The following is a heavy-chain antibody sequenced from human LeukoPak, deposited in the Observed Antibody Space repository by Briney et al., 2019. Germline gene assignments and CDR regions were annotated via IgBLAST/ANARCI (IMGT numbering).Heavy chain of an antibody. CDR2: VSNCGNT. J-gene: IGHJ4*02. D-gene: IGHD3-22*01. V-gene: IGHV4-59*08. CDR1: GGSIRNYY. Sequence: SETLSPTCSVSGGSIRNYYWTWIRQPPGKGLEWIGHVSNCGNTKCNPSLKSRVTISIDTSKKHFSLNLSSVSAADTAVYYCASRASYDSSGLDFWGQGILVTVSS. CDR3: ASRASYDSSGLDF.